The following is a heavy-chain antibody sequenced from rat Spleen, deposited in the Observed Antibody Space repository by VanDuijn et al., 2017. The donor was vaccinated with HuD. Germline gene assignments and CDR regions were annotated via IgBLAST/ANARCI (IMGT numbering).Heavy chain of an antibody. V-gene: IGHV5-27*01. CDR3: ITGLH. J-gene: IGHJ2*01. CDR1: GFTFSNYY. CDR2: ISAGGDST. Sequence: EVQLVESGGGLVQPGRSLKLSCAASGFTFSNYYMAWVRQAPTKGLEWVAYISAGGDSTYCRDSVKGRFTISRDNAKSTLYLQMDSLRSEDTATYYCITGLHWGQGVMVTVSS. D-gene: IGHD1-3*01.